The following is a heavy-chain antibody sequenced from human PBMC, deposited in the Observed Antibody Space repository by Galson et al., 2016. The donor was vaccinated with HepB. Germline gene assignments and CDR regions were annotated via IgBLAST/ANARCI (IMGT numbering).Heavy chain of an antibody. V-gene: IGHV3-30*03. CDR2: ISNDGKTG. J-gene: IGHJ4*02. Sequence: SLRLSCAASGFTFCRHVIHWVRQGPGKGLEWVALISNDGKTGHYVDSVKGRFTISRDNSKNTLYLQMNSLRPDDTAIYYCAMPYDNVGFDCGFWGQGTLVTVSS. D-gene: IGHD3-9*01. CDR1: GFTFCRHV. CDR3: AMPYDNVGFDCGF.